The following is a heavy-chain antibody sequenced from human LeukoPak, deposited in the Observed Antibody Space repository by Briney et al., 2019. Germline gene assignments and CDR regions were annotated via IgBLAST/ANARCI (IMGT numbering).Heavy chain of an antibody. J-gene: IGHJ4*02. CDR1: GYTFTSYY. Sequence: ASVKVSCKASGYTFTSYYMHWVRQAPGQGLEWMGIINPSGGSTSYAQRFQGRVTMTRDMSTSTVYMELSSLRSEDTAVYYCARDVSVVMVEMATIYFDYWGQGTLVTVSS. CDR3: ARDVSVVMVEMATIYFDY. CDR2: INPSGGST. D-gene: IGHD5-24*01. V-gene: IGHV1-46*01.